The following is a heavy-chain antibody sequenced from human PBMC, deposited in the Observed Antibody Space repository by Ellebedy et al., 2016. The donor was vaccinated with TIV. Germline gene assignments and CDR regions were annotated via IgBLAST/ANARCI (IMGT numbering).Heavy chain of an antibody. J-gene: IGHJ6*02. V-gene: IGHV6-1*01. CDR3: ARRSSRNVMDV. CDR2: TYYRSKWYN. CDR1: GDSVPSNSAG. D-gene: IGHD6-13*01. Sequence: MPSETLSLTCAIPGDSVPSNSAGWNWIRQSPSRGLEWLGRTYYRSKWYNDYAVSVKSRITINPDTSKNQFSLQLNSVTPEDTAVYYCARRSSRNVMDVWGQGTTVTVSS.